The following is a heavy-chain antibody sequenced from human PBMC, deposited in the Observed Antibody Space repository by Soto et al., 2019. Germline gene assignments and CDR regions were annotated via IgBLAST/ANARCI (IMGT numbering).Heavy chain of an antibody. D-gene: IGHD3-10*01. Sequence: ASVKVSCKASGYTFTSYDINWVRQATGQGLEWMGWMNPNSGNTGYAQKFQGRVTMTRNTSISTAYMELSSLRSEDTAVYYCARVSMVRGVARHRFVAGGYWGQGTLVTVSS. J-gene: IGHJ4*02. CDR2: MNPNSGNT. V-gene: IGHV1-8*01. CDR1: GYTFTSYD. CDR3: ARVSMVRGVARHRFVAGGY.